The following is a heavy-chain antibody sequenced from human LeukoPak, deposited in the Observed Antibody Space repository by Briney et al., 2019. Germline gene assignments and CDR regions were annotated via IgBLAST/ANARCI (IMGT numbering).Heavy chain of an antibody. J-gene: IGHJ4*02. CDR2: INPSGGST. D-gene: IGHD3-22*01. CDR3: ARDYLGLYDSSGYFRDY. CDR1: GYTFTSYY. V-gene: IGHV1-46*01. Sequence: GASVKVSCKASGYTFTSYYMHWVRQAPGQGLEWMGIINPSGGSTSYAQKLQGRVTMTTDTSTSTAYMELRSLRSDDTAGYYCARDYLGLYDSSGYFRDYWGQGTLVTVSS.